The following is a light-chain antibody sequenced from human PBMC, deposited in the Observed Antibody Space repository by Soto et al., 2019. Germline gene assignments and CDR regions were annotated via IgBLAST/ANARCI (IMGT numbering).Light chain of an antibody. CDR2: EVT. Sequence: QSVLTQPPSASGSPGQAVAISCTGTSSDVGGYNYVSWYQQRPGKAPKLLIYEVTKRPSGVPDRFSGSKSGNTASLTVSGLQAEDEADYYCCSYGGNDNYVFGTGTKVTVL. CDR1: SSDVGGYNY. V-gene: IGLV2-8*01. CDR3: CSYGGNDNYV. J-gene: IGLJ1*01.